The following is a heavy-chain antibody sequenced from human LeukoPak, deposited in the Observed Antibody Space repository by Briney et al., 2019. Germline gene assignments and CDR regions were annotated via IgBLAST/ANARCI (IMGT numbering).Heavy chain of an antibody. D-gene: IGHD2-2*01. V-gene: IGHV1-69*13. Sequence: SVKVSCKASGGTFSSYAISWVRQAPGQGLEWMGGIIPIFGTANYAQKFQGRVTITADESTSTAYMELSSLRSEDTAVYYCARGGGLYCSSTSCYQHWGQGTLVTVSS. J-gene: IGHJ1*01. CDR2: IIPIFGTA. CDR3: ARGGGLYCSSTSCYQH. CDR1: GGTFSSYA.